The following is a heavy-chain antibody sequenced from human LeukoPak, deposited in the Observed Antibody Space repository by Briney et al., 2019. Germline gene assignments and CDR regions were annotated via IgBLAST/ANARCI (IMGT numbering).Heavy chain of an antibody. D-gene: IGHD2-15*01. J-gene: IGHJ3*02. CDR1: GDSISSYY. CDR2: IYYSGST. V-gene: IGHV4-59*01. CDR3: ARGVVVAAPRGFAFDI. Sequence: SETLSLTCTVSGDSISSYYWSWIRQPPGKGLEWIGYIYYSGSTNYSPSLNSRVTISADTSKNQFSLKLSSVTAADTAVYYCARGVVVAAPRGFAFDIWGQGTMDSVSS.